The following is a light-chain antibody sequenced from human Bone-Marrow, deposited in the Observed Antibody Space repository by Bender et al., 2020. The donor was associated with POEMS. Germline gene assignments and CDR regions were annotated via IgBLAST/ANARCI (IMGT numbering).Light chain of an antibody. CDR1: SSNIGAHA. CDR2: SSH. CDR3: CSYAASDTFL. Sequence: QSVLTQPPSASGTPGQRVTISCSGGSSNIGAHAVNWYQHLPGTAPKLLIYSSHRRPSEVPDRFSGSRSGTSASLAISGLQSEDEADYYCCSYAASDTFLFGGGTKVTVL. V-gene: IGLV1-44*01. J-gene: IGLJ2*01.